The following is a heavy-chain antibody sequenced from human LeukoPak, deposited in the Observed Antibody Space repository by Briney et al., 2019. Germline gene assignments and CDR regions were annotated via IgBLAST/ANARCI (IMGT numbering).Heavy chain of an antibody. CDR3: ARTGRGGAIHY. Sequence: GASVKVSCKASGYTFTGYYMHWVRQAPGQGLEWMGIINPSGGSTSYAQKFQGRVTMTRDTSTSTVYMELSSLRSEDTAVYYCARTGRGGAIHYWGQGTLVTVSS. D-gene: IGHD3-16*02. J-gene: IGHJ4*02. V-gene: IGHV1-46*01. CDR1: GYTFTGYY. CDR2: INPSGGST.